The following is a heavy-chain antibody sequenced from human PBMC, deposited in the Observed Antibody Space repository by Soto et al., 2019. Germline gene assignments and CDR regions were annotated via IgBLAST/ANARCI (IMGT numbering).Heavy chain of an antibody. Sequence: QVQLVQSGAEVRKPGASVKVSCEASGYTFTSYDIYWVRQATGQGLEWMGWLNPNTGNSGYAQKFQGRITVTSDTSINTVHMGLSSVRSEDTAVYYCARRAETNGWNGFGADKYYFDFWGQGTLVTVSS. V-gene: IGHV1-8*01. D-gene: IGHD1-1*01. J-gene: IGHJ4*02. CDR1: GYTFTSYD. CDR3: ARRAETNGWNGFGADKYYFDF. CDR2: LNPNTGNS.